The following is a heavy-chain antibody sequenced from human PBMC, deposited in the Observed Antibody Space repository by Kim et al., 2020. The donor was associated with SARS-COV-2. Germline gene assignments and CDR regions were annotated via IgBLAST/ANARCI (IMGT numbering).Heavy chain of an antibody. D-gene: IGHD3-22*01. CDR1: GFTFSSYA. CDR3: SKSASPATYYYDSSGPGRHFDY. Sequence: GGSLRLSCAASGFTFSSYAMSWVRQAPGKGLEWVSAISGSGGSTYYADSVKGRFTISRDNSKNTLYLQMNSLRAEDTAVYYCSKSASPATYYYDSSGPGRHFDYWGQGTLVTVSS. J-gene: IGHJ4*02. CDR2: ISGSGGST. V-gene: IGHV3-23*01.